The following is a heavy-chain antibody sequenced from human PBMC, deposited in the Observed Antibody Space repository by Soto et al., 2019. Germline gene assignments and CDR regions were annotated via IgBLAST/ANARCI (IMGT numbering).Heavy chain of an antibody. D-gene: IGHD6-13*01. CDR1: GFTFSSYS. CDR3: ARDSHSSSWYEGWFDP. Sequence: GGSLRLSCAASGFTFSSYSMNWVRQAPGKGLEWVSYISSSSSTIYYADSVKGRFTISRDNAKNSLYLQMNSLRAEDTAVYYCARDSHSSSWYEGWFDPWGQGTLVTVSS. CDR2: ISSSSSTI. J-gene: IGHJ5*02. V-gene: IGHV3-48*01.